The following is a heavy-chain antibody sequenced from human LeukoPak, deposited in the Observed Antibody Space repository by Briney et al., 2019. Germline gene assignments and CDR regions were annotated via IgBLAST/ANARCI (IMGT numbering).Heavy chain of an antibody. J-gene: IGHJ5*02. CDR2: ISSSGSTI. D-gene: IGHD4-17*01. Sequence: KSGGSLRLSCAAFGFIFSDYYMSWSRQAPGKGLEWVSYISSSGSTIYYADSVKGRFTISRDNAKNSLYLQMNSLRAEDTAVYYCARDAEEPDYGDYVGFDPWGQGTLVTVSS. CDR1: GFIFSDYY. V-gene: IGHV3-11*01. CDR3: ARDAEEPDYGDYVGFDP.